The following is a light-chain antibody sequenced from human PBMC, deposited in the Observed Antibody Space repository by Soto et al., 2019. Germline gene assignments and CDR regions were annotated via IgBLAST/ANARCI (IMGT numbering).Light chain of an antibody. CDR1: QSVSSSY. V-gene: IGKV3D-20*02. J-gene: IGKJ5*01. CDR3: QQRFNWQVT. Sequence: EIELTQSPGTLSLSPGERATLSCRASQSVSSSYLAWYQQKPGQAHRLLIYGASSRATGIPARFSGSGSGTDLTITISSLEPEDGEVYYCQQRFNWQVTFGQGTRLEIK. CDR2: GAS.